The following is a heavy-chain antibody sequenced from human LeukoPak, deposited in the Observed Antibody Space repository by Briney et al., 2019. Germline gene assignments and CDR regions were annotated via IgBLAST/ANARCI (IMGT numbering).Heavy chain of an antibody. Sequence: SETLSLTCTVSGGSISSYYWSWIRQPPGKGLEWIGYIYYSGSTNYNPSLKSRVTISVDTSKNQFSLKLSSVTAADTAVYYCARVPLWFGELNAFDIWGQGTMVTVSS. CDR2: IYYSGST. D-gene: IGHD3-10*01. J-gene: IGHJ3*02. V-gene: IGHV4-59*01. CDR1: GGSISSYY. CDR3: ARVPLWFGELNAFDI.